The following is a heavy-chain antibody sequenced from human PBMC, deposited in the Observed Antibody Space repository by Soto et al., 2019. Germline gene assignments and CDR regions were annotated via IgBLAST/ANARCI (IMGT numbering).Heavy chain of an antibody. CDR1: GGSISSGDYY. D-gene: IGHD5-18*01. J-gene: IGHJ4*02. CDR2: IYYSGST. CDR3: AREGSDTAMVHGFDY. Sequence: SETLSLTCTVSGGSISSGDYYWSWIRQPPGKGLEWIGYIYYSGSTYYNPSLKSRVTISVDTSKNQFSLKLSSVTAADTAVYYCAREGSDTAMVHGFDYWGQGTLVTVSS. V-gene: IGHV4-30-4*01.